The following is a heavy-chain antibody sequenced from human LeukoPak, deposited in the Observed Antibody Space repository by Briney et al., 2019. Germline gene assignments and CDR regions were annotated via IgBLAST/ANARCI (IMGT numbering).Heavy chain of an antibody. CDR2: IYYSGST. V-gene: IGHV4-39*01. CDR1: GGSISSSSYY. D-gene: IGHD3-22*01. J-gene: IGHJ4*02. CDR3: ARLDDSSGYYYPTYYFDY. Sequence: SETLSLTCTVSGGSISSSSYYWGWIRQPPGKGLEWIGGIYYSGSTYYNPSLKSRVTISVDTSKNQFSLKLSSVTAADTAVYYCARLDDSSGYYYPTYYFDYWGQGTLVTVSS.